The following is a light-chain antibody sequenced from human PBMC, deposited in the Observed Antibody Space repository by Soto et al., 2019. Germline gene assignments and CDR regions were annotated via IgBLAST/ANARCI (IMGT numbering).Light chain of an antibody. CDR1: TGAVTSGYY. CDR3: LLYYNRGTQAG. J-gene: IGLJ2*01. V-gene: IGLV7-43*01. CDR2: NTD. Sequence: QAVVTQEPSLTVSPGGTVTLTCASNTGAVTSGYYPKWLQQKPGQPPRALIYNTDNKHSWTHARFSGSLLGDKAALTLSSVQHEDEAEYHCLLYYNRGTQAGFAGGTK.